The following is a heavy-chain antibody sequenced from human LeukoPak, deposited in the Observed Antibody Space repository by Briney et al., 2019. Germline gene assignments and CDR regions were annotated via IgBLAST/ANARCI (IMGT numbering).Heavy chain of an antibody. CDR3: ARHKDYYYSYMDV. CDR2: IYYSGST. Sequence: NPSETLSLTCAVSGGSISSNSYYWGWIRQPPGKGLEWIGSIYYSGSTYYNPSLTSRVTISVDTSKNQFSLKLSSVTAADTAVYYCARHKDYYYSYMDVWGKGTTVTISS. J-gene: IGHJ6*03. V-gene: IGHV4-39*01. CDR1: GGSISSNSYY.